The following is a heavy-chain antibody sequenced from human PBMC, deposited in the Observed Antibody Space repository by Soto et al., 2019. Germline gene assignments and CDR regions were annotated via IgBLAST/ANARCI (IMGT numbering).Heavy chain of an antibody. Sequence: ESGGGVVQPGRSLRLSCAASGFTFSSYAMHWVRQAPGKGLEWVAVISYDGSNKYYADSVKGRFTISRDNSKNTLYLQMNSLRAEDTAVYYCARDAQSIVVVTATLDYWGQGTLVTVSS. CDR2: ISYDGSNK. D-gene: IGHD2-21*02. J-gene: IGHJ4*02. CDR1: GFTFSSYA. CDR3: ARDAQSIVVVTATLDY. V-gene: IGHV3-30-3*01.